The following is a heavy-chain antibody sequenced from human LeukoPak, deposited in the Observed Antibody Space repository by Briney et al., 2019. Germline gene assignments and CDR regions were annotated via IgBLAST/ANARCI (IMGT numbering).Heavy chain of an antibody. Sequence: ASVKVSCKVSGYTFTDYYMHWVQQAPGKGLEWMGRINPNSGGANYAQKFQGRVTMTRDTSISTAYMELSRLRSDDTAVYYCARVGIAAPRGYYYYYMDVWGKGTTVTVSS. J-gene: IGHJ6*03. D-gene: IGHD6-13*01. CDR1: GYTFTDYY. CDR2: INPNSGGA. V-gene: IGHV1-2*06. CDR3: ARVGIAAPRGYYYYYMDV.